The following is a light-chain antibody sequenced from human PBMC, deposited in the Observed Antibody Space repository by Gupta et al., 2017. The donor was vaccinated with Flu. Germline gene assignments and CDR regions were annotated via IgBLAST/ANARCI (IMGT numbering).Light chain of an antibody. CDR1: SSDFGGYNY. V-gene: IGLV2-8*01. CDR2: EIT. Sequence: SALTQPPSASGSPGQSVTISCTGSSSDFGGYNYISWYQHHPGNDPTLLIYEITRRPSGAPDPFSASESNTTATLTVSGLRAEDDDDYYCCALRGSNFVFGGGTRLTVL. J-gene: IGLJ2*01. CDR3: CALRGSNFV.